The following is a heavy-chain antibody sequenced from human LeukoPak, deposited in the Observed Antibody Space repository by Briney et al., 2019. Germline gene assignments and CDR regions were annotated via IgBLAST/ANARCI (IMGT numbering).Heavy chain of an antibody. Sequence: GGSLRLSCAASGFTFSAFGMHWVRQAPGKGLEWVTFIPYDGSDKYYADSVKGRFTISRDNSKNTLYLQMNNMRTEDTAVYYCARDGELLLPLGYFQHWGQGTLVTVSS. V-gene: IGHV3-30*19. CDR2: IPYDGSDK. J-gene: IGHJ1*01. CDR1: GFTFSAFG. CDR3: ARDGELLLPLGYFQH. D-gene: IGHD1-26*01.